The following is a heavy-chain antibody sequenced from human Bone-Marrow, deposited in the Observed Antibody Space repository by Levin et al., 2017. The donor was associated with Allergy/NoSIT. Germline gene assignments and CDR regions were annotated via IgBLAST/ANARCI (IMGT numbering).Heavy chain of an antibody. CDR3: ARDPFFGAGHKWFDP. Sequence: KISCKASGGIFGSYAVNWVRQAPGQGLQWMGRIVPIAGTTNYAQRFQGRVTLTADGSKTTAYMELSRLTSEDTAFYYCARDPFFGAGHKWFDPWGQGTLVTASS. V-gene: IGHV1-69*01. CDR2: IVPIAGTT. J-gene: IGHJ5*02. CDR1: GGIFGSYA. D-gene: IGHD3-3*01.